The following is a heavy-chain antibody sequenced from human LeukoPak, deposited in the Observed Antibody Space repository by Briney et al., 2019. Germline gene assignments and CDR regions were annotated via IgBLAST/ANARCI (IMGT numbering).Heavy chain of an antibody. J-gene: IGHJ4*02. Sequence: GGSLRLSCAASRFTFSTYAMSWVRQAPGKGLEWVSAISGNGGSTYYADSVKGRFTISRDNAKNSLYLQMNSLRAEDTAVYYCARDCGGDCPFDYWGQGTLVTVSS. V-gene: IGHV3-23*01. CDR1: RFTFSTYA. D-gene: IGHD2-21*02. CDR3: ARDCGGDCPFDY. CDR2: ISGNGGST.